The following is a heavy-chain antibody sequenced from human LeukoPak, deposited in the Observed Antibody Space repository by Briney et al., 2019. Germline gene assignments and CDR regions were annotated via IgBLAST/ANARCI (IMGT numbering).Heavy chain of an antibody. Sequence: ASVKVSCKASGGTFSSNGISWVRQAPGQGLEWMGRINTNTGNPTYAQGFTGRFVFSLDTSVSTAYLQISSLKAEDTAVYYCARGFDIVVVPAASDAFDIWGQGTMVTVSS. D-gene: IGHD2-2*01. CDR2: INTNTGNP. J-gene: IGHJ3*02. CDR1: GGTFSSNG. V-gene: IGHV7-4-1*02. CDR3: ARGFDIVVVPAASDAFDI.